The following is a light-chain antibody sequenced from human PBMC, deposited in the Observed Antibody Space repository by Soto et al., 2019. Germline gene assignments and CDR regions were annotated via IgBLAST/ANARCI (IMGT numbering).Light chain of an antibody. CDR1: SSDVCGYNY. V-gene: IGLV2-8*01. CDR3: SSYAGSNVV. CDR2: EVS. J-gene: IGLJ2*01. Sequence: QSALTQPPSASGSPGQSVTISCTGTSSDVCGYNYVSWYQQHPGKAPKLMIYEVSKRPSGVPDRFSGSKSGNTASLTVSGLQAEDEDDYYCSSYAGSNVVFGGGTKLTVL.